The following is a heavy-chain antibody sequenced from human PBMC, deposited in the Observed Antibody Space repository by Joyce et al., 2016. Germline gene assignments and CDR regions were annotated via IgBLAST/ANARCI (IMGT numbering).Heavy chain of an antibody. D-gene: IGHD3-22*01. CDR1: GITVSDNY. V-gene: IGHV3-66*01. CDR3: ARDIYYDVGGRGADALEL. CDR2: FYIRGYT. J-gene: IGHJ3*01. Sequence: EQKLVESGGGLVQPGESLRLSCAASGITVSDNYLSWVRQVTGWGLWWVSVFYIRGYTHYAASVRGRFPISRDTSSNRLHLQLKSLRVEDTAMYFCARDIYYDVGGRGADALELWGQGTMVTVSS.